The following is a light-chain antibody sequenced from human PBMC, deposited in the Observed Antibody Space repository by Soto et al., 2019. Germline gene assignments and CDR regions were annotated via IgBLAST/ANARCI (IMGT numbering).Light chain of an antibody. V-gene: IGKV1-39*01. Sequence: GDRVTITCRASQSISRNLNWYQQKPGKAPELLIYTASNLQSGVPSRFSGSGSGTDFALTISSLQPEDSAVYYCQQSHSSPLSVGRGTKVDTK. CDR3: QQSHSSPLS. J-gene: IGKJ4*01. CDR1: QSISRN. CDR2: TAS.